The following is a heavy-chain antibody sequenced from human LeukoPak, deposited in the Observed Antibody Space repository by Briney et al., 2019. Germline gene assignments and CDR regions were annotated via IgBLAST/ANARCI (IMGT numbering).Heavy chain of an antibody. CDR3: TTGYCSGGICSHNGFDI. CDR2: IRSKAYGGTT. V-gene: IGHV3-49*04. D-gene: IGHD2-15*01. J-gene: IGHJ3*02. CDR1: GFTFGDYA. Sequence: PGGSLRLSCTASGFTFGDYAMSWVRQAPGKGLEWVGFIRSKAYGGTTEYAASVKGRFTISRDDSKSIAYLQMNSLKTEDTAVYYCTTGYCSGGICSHNGFDIWGQGTMVTVSS.